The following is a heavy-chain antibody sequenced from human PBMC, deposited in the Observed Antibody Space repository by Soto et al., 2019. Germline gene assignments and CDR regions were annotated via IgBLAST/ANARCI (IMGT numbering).Heavy chain of an antibody. Sequence: VQLVESGGGWVKPGGSLRLSCAASGFTFSNARMAWVRQAPGKGLEWVGLIESNSDGGTRGYAEPVKGRFTISRDDWKKTVYLQMNSLKSEDTAVYYCTTDWLFLRGLGTPVTVSS. V-gene: IGHV3-15*04. CDR1: GFTFSNAR. CDR3: TTDWLFL. J-gene: IGHJ4*02. CDR2: IESNSDGGTR. D-gene: IGHD3-22*01.